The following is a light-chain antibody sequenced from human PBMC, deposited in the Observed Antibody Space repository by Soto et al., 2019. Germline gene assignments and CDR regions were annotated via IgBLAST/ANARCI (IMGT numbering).Light chain of an antibody. CDR1: STDIGSYNY. CDR2: DVS. CDR3: SSYGASSTL. Sequence: QSVLTQPASLSGSPGQSITISCTGTSTDIGSYNYVSWYQQHPGKAPKLMIFDVSYRPSGISDRFSGSKSGNTASLTISGLQPKDEADYYCSSYGASSTLFGGGTKLTVL. V-gene: IGLV2-14*03. J-gene: IGLJ2*01.